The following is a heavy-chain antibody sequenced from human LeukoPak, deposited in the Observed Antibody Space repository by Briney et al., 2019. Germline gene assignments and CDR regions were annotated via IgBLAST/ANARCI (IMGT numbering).Heavy chain of an antibody. CDR3: ARAAKIINAFDI. Sequence: GGSLRLSCAASEFTLSAYWMSWVRQAPGKGLEWMANIKQDGSEKYYVDSVKGRFTISRDNAKNSLYLQMDSLRAEDTAVYYCARAAKIINAFDIWGQGTMVTVSS. CDR1: EFTLSAYW. J-gene: IGHJ3*02. CDR2: IKQDGSEK. V-gene: IGHV3-7*01. D-gene: IGHD5-12*01.